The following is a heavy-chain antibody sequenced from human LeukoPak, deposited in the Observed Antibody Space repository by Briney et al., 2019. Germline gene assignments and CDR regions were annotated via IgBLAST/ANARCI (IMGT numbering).Heavy chain of an antibody. J-gene: IGHJ4*02. Sequence: GGSLRLSCAASGFTFHDYAMHWVRQAPGKGLEWVSGISWKSAGIVYADSVKGRLTISRDNAKNTLYLQMNSLRAEDTAAYYCARVATYYDYVWGSYRPIGDYFDYWGQGTLVTVSS. CDR3: ARVATYYDYVWGSYRPIGDYFDY. CDR1: GFTFHDYA. CDR2: ISWKSAGI. D-gene: IGHD3-16*02. V-gene: IGHV3-9*01.